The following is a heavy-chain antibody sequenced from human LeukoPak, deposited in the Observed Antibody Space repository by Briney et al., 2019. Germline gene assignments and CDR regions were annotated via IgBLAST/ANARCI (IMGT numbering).Heavy chain of an antibody. CDR2: IYTSGST. Sequence: SETLSLTCTVSGGSISSYYWSWIRQPAGKGLEWIGRIYTSGSTNYNPSLKSRVTMSVDTSKNQFSLKLSSVTAADTAVYYCASTPIVVVPDDMHYYYYYMEVWGKGTTVTVSS. CDR1: GGSISSYY. CDR3: ASTPIVVVPDDMHYYYYYMEV. J-gene: IGHJ6*03. V-gene: IGHV4-4*07. D-gene: IGHD2-2*01.